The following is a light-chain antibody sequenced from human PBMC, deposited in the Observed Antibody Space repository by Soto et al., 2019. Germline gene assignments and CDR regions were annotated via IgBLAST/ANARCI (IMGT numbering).Light chain of an antibody. Sequence: QSVLTQPSSVSGAPGQTVTFSCTGSPSNIGAGFDVHWYQQVPGTSPKLLIFGNSNRPSGVPDRFSASRSGSSASLAITGLQAEDEAVYYCQSYDTSLSGSYVFGSGNKVTVL. J-gene: IGLJ1*01. CDR3: QSYDTSLSGSYV. CDR1: PSNIGAGFD. V-gene: IGLV1-40*01. CDR2: GNS.